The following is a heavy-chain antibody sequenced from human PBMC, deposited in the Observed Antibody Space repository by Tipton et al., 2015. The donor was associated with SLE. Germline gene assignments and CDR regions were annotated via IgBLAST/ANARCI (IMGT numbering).Heavy chain of an antibody. CDR2: IRAIGYGGTA. CDR1: GFTFSSYE. D-gene: IGHD1-1*01. Sequence: SLRLSCAASGFTFSSYEMNWVRQAPGKGLEWVGVIRAIGYGGTAQYAASVKGRFTISRDESKSIVYLQMNSLQTEDTAIYYCTRDSAWNEKTDYWGQGTLVTVSS. CDR3: TRDSAWNEKTDY. V-gene: IGHV3-49*04. J-gene: IGHJ4*02.